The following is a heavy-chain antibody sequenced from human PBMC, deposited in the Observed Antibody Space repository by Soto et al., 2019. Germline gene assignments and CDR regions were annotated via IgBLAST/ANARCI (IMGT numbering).Heavy chain of an antibody. V-gene: IGHV3-30*18. CDR2: ISNDGNSE. J-gene: IGHJ4*02. CDR3: AKTITTVGVSSTGRGALLDN. D-gene: IGHD3-3*01. Sequence: QVQLVESGGGVVQPGRSLRLSCAASGFTFSAFGMHWVRQAPGKGLEWVAVISNDGNSEHYADSVKGRFTISRDNTKNTFYLQMNSLSVEATAVYYCAKTITTVGVSSTGRGALLDNWGQGILVSVS. CDR1: GFTFSAFG.